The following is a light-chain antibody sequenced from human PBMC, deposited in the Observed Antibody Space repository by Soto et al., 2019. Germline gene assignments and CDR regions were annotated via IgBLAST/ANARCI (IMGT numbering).Light chain of an antibody. V-gene: IGKV2-24*01. CDR3: QQYNNWPLT. Sequence: DTVMTQTPLSSPVTLGQPASISCRSSQSLVHSDGNTYLSWLQQRPGQPPRLLISKVSNRFSGVPDRVSGSGSGTEFTLTISSLQSEDFAVYYCQQYNNWPLTFGGVTKVDIK. CDR2: KVS. CDR1: QSLVHSDGNTY. J-gene: IGKJ4*01.